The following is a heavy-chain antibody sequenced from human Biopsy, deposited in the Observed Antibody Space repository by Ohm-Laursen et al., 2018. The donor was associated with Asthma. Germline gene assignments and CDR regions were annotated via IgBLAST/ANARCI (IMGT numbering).Heavy chain of an antibody. J-gene: IGHJ1*01. D-gene: IGHD3-3*02. CDR2: IKHDGTEK. CDR1: GFTFGDYW. Sequence: SLRLSFAASGFTFGDYWMSWVRQVPGEGLEWVANIKHDGTEKNHVDSLKGRFTISRDNAKNSLYLQMNSLRAEDTAVYYCARTFHFWSPYHAEHYQLWGQGTLVTVSS. V-gene: IGHV3-7*01. CDR3: ARTFHFWSPYHAEHYQL.